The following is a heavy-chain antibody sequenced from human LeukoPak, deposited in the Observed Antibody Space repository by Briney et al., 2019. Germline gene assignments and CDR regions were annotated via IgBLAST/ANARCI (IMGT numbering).Heavy chain of an antibody. V-gene: IGHV3-21*04. D-gene: IGHD6-19*01. Sequence: GGSLRLSCEASGFTFSNYNMNWVRQAPGQRLEWVSSITSSSSYVFYADSVKGRFTISRDNAQNSLYLQMNSLRAEDTALYYCSNGRTSSGTLQHDYWGQGTLVTVSS. CDR1: GFTFSNYN. J-gene: IGHJ4*02. CDR3: SNGRTSSGTLQHDY. CDR2: ITSSSSYV.